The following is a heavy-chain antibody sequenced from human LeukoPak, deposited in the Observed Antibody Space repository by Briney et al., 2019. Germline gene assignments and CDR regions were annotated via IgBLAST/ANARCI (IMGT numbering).Heavy chain of an antibody. J-gene: IGHJ5*02. V-gene: IGHV4-59*01. CDR3: ARFRKNWFDP. CDR2: IYYSGST. CDR1: GGSLSSYY. Sequence: SETLSLTCTVSGGSLSSYYWSWIRPPPGKGLEWIGYIYYSGSTNYNPSLKSRVTISVDTSKNQFSLKLSSVTAADTAVYYCARFRKNWFDPWGQGTLVTVSS.